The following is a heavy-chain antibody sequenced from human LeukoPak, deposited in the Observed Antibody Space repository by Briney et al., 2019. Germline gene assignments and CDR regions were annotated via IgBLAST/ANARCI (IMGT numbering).Heavy chain of an antibody. CDR2: INHSGST. CDR3: ARAPQYYYDSSGYYFDY. V-gene: IGHV4-34*01. D-gene: IGHD3-22*01. CDR1: GGSFSGYY. J-gene: IGHJ4*02. Sequence: PSETLSLTCAVYGGSFSGYYWSWIRQPPGKGLEWIGEINHSGSTNYNPSLKSRVTISVDTSKNQFSLKLSSVTAADTAVYYCARAPQYYYDSSGYYFDYWGQGTLVTVSS.